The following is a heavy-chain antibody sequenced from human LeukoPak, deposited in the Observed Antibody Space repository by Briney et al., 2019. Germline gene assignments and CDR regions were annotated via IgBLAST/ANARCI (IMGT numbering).Heavy chain of an antibody. CDR3: ARLIDYDSTFDY. Sequence: PGGSLRLSCAASGFTFSSYGMPWVRQAPGKGLEWVAVIWYDGSNKYYADSVKGRFAISRDNSKNTLYLQMNSLRAEDTAVYYCARLIDYDSTFDYWGQGTLVTVSS. D-gene: IGHD3-22*01. CDR2: IWYDGSNK. CDR1: GFTFSSYG. J-gene: IGHJ4*02. V-gene: IGHV3-33*01.